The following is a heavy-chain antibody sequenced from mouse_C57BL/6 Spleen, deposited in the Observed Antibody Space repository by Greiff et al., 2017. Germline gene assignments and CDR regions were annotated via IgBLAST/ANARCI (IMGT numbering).Heavy chain of an antibody. CDR3: AREGLLRSPFAY. Sequence: EVKLMESGGGLVKPGGSLKLSCAASGFTFSSYAMSWVRQTPEKRLEWVATISDGGSYTYYPDNVKGRFTISRDNAKNNLYLQMSHLKSEDTAMYYCAREGLLRSPFAYWGQGTLVTVSA. V-gene: IGHV5-4*01. J-gene: IGHJ3*01. D-gene: IGHD1-1*01. CDR1: GFTFSSYA. CDR2: ISDGGSYT.